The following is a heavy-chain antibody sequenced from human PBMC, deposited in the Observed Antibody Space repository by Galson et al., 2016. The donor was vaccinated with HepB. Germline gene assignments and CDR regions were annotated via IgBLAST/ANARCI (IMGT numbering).Heavy chain of an antibody. Sequence: SETLSLTCAVSGGSFSGYHWTWIRQPPGKGLEWIGEINHSGSTNYNPSLKSRVTISVDTSKNQFSLRLSSVTAADTAVYYCARAAASRFFLKYGMDVWGQGTTVTVSS. V-gene: IGHV4-34*01. CDR2: INHSGST. J-gene: IGHJ6*02. D-gene: IGHD3-3*01. CDR1: GGSFSGYH. CDR3: ARAAASRFFLKYGMDV.